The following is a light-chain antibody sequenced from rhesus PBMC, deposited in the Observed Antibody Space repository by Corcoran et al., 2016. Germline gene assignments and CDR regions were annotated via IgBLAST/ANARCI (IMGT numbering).Light chain of an antibody. J-gene: IGKJ2*01. CDR2: YAS. CDR1: QGISNN. V-gene: IGKV1S15*01. CDR3: QHGYGTPMYS. Sequence: DIQMTQSPSSLSASVGDTVTITCRASQGISNNLAWYQQKPGKVPKLLIYYASTLQSGVPSRFSGIGSGTDFTLPSSSLQPEDFATDYCQHGYGTPMYSFGQGTKVEIK.